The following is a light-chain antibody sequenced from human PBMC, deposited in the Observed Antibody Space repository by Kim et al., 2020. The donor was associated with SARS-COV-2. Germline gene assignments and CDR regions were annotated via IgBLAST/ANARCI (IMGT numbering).Light chain of an antibody. V-gene: IGKV1-27*01. Sequence: ASVGDRVAITCRASRGINNYLAWYQQKPGDVPPLLIYEATALQSEVPSRFSGSGSETDFTLTIGGLQPGDVATYYYQNYSSAPQTFGQRTKVDI. CDR1: RGINNY. CDR3: QNYSSAPQT. J-gene: IGKJ1*01. CDR2: EAT.